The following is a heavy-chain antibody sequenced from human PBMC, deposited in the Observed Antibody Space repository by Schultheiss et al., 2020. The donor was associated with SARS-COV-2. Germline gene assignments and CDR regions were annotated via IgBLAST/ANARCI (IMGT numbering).Heavy chain of an antibody. V-gene: IGHV4-34*01. CDR3: ARGPPSWAGNTAFFQH. CDR1: GGSFSGYY. J-gene: IGHJ1*01. CDR2: IDHSGSP. D-gene: IGHD5-18*01. Sequence: SQTLSLTCAVYGGSFSGYYWSWLRQPPGKGLEWIGEIDHSGSPNYNPSLKRRVTISVDKSKNQFSLKVTSVTAADTAVYYCARGPPSWAGNTAFFQHWGQGTLVTVSS.